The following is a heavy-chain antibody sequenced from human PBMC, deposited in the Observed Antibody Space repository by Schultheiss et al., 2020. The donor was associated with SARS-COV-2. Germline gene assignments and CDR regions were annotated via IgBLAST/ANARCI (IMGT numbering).Heavy chain of an antibody. CDR2: IWYDGSNK. D-gene: IGHD3-9*01. V-gene: IGHV3-33*01. CDR1: GFTFSSYG. Sequence: GGSLRLSCAASGFTFSSYGMHWVRQAPGKGLEWVAVIWYDGSNKYYADSVKGRFTISRDNSKNTLYLQINSLRAEDTAVYYCARDSRYDILTGYYTTLVFDYWGQGTLVTVSS. J-gene: IGHJ4*02. CDR3: ARDSRYDILTGYYTTLVFDY.